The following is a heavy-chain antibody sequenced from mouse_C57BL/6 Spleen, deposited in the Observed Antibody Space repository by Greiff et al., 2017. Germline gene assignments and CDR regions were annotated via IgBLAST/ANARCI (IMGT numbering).Heavy chain of an antibody. J-gene: IGHJ2*01. D-gene: IGHD2-4*01. CDR1: GYIFTSYW. V-gene: IGHV1-7*01. CDR2: INPSSGYT. CDR3: ARSSYDYYFDY. Sequence: QVHVKQSGAELAKPGASVKLSCKASGYIFTSYWMHWVKLRPGQGLEWIGYINPSSGYTKYNQKFKDKATLTADKSSSTAYMQLSSLTYEDSAVYYCARSSYDYYFDYWGQGTTLTVSS.